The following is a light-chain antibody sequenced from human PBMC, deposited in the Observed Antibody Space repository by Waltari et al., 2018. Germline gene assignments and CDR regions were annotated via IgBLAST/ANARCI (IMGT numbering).Light chain of an antibody. CDR3: QQYYVWPPIT. J-gene: IGKJ4*01. CDR2: GAS. Sequence: VLLTQSPASLSVSPGDTVILSCRASQRVRTNLVWYQQKAGQAPRTLIYGASPRASGVPSRFSGSGSETDFTLIISSLQSEDAAVYFCQQYYVWPPITFGGGTK. V-gene: IGKV3-15*01. CDR1: QRVRTN.